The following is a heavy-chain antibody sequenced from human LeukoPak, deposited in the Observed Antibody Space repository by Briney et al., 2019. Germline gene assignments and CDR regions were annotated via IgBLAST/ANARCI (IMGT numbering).Heavy chain of an antibody. D-gene: IGHD2-15*01. J-gene: IGHJ6*02. Sequence: PSETLSLTCAVDGGSSSGYYWSWIRQPPGKGLEWIGYIYYSGSTNYNPSLKSRVTISVDTSKNQFSLKLSSVTAADTAVYYCARGGYCSGGSCYYYGMDVWGQGTTVTVSS. V-gene: IGHV4-59*01. CDR2: IYYSGST. CDR3: ARGGYCSGGSCYYYGMDV. CDR1: GGSSSGYY.